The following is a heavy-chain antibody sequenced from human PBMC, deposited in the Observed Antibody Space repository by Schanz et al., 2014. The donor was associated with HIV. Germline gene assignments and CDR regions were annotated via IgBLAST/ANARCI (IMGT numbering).Heavy chain of an antibody. CDR1: GGSINSYH. CDR2: IYKSGST. D-gene: IGHD4-17*01. CDR3: ARQNENKMVRGDYWFDP. J-gene: IGHJ5*02. Sequence: QVQLQESGPGLVKPSETLALTCAVSGGSINSYHWSWVRQPAGKGLEWIGRIYKSGSTNYRPSLQSQISMSIDTSKNQVSLTLRSVTAADTAVYYCARQNENKMVRGDYWFDPWGQGTLVTVSS. V-gene: IGHV4-4*07.